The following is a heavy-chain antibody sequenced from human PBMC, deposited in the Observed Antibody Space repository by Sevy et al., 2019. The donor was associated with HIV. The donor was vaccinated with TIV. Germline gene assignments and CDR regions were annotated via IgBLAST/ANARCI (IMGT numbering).Heavy chain of an antibody. V-gene: IGHV1-18*01. J-gene: IGHJ3*02. CDR2: ISAYNGKT. CDR3: ARGERFLQVAGTFDI. CDR1: GYTFTSYG. Sequence: ASVKVSCKASGYTFTSYGISWVRQAPGQGLEWMGWISAYNGKTNYAQKLQGRVTMTTDTSTSTAYMELRSLRSDDTAVYYCARGERFLQVAGTFDIWGQGTMVTVSS. D-gene: IGHD6-19*01.